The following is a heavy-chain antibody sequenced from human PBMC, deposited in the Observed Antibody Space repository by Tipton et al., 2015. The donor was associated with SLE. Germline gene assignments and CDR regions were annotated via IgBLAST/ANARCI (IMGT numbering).Heavy chain of an antibody. CDR3: VKATHDRSGYWLDAFDV. CDR1: GVTIRNKY. V-gene: IGHV3-53*01. CDR2: VYSAGST. D-gene: IGHD3-22*01. J-gene: IGHJ3*01. Sequence: SLRLSCAASGVTIRNKYMSWIHQAPGKGLEWVAIVYSAGSTYYVDSVKGRFTISRDNSKNTLDLQMNSLRVEDTAIYYCVKATHDRSGYWLDAFDVWGRGTMVVVSS.